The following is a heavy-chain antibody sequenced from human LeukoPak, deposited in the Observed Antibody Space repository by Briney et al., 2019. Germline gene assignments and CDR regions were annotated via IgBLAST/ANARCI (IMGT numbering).Heavy chain of an antibody. V-gene: IGHV3-30-3*01. D-gene: IGHD3-10*01. Sequence: PGRSLRLSCAASGFTFSSYAMHWVRQAPGKGLEWVAVISYDGSNKYYADSVKGRFTISRDNSKNTLYLQMNSLRAEDTAVYYCARDPNQLYYFDYWGQGTLVTVSS. CDR3: ARDPNQLYYFDY. J-gene: IGHJ4*02. CDR1: GFTFSSYA. CDR2: ISYDGSNK.